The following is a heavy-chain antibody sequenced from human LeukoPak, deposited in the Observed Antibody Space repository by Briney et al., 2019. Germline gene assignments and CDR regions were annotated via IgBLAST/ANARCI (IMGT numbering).Heavy chain of an antibody. Sequence: PSETLSLTCAVSGASINTDNWWNWVRQPPGKGLEWIGQIYHSGSTIYNPSLKSRVSMSVDKSRNQFSLNLTSATAADTAVYYCARHRTITMIVVVIPGSVDVWGKGTTVTISS. CDR3: ARHRTITMIVVVIPGSVDV. J-gene: IGHJ6*04. CDR2: IYHSGST. V-gene: IGHV4-4*02. D-gene: IGHD3-22*01. CDR1: GASINTDNW.